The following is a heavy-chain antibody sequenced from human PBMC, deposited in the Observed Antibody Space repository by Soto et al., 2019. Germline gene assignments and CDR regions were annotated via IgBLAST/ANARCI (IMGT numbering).Heavy chain of an antibody. Sequence: QLQLVESGGGVVQPAKSLRLSCEASGFTFSAFDMHWVRQSPGKGLEWVATSSYDGDTKYYANSVKGRFTISRDNSRNTLDFHMNSLRAEDTAMYYCTRDWSAVIGTPFELWGQGTMVVVSS. J-gene: IGHJ3*01. V-gene: IGHV3-30*14. CDR3: TRDWSAVIGTPFEL. CDR1: GFTFSAFD. CDR2: SSYDGDTK. D-gene: IGHD6-19*01.